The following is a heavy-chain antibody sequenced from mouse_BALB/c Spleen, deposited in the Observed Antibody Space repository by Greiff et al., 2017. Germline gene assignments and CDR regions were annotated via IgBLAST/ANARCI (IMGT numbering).Heavy chain of an antibody. Sequence: DVQLQESGPGLVKPSQSLSLTCTVTGYSITSDYAWNWIRQFPGNKLEWMGYISYSGSTSYNPSLKSRISITRDTSKNQFFLQLNSVTTEDTATYYCARYYYGSSYVDFDDWGQGTTLTVSS. CDR2: ISYSGST. CDR1: GYSITSDYA. J-gene: IGHJ2*01. D-gene: IGHD1-1*01. V-gene: IGHV3-2*02. CDR3: ARYYYGSSYVDFDD.